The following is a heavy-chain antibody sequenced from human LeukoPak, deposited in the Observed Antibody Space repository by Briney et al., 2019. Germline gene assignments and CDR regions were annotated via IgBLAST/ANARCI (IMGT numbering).Heavy chain of an antibody. Sequence: EASVKVSCKASGYTFTGYYMHWVRQAPGQGLKWMGRINPNSGGTNYAQKFQGRATMTRDTSISTAYMELSRLRSDDTAVYYCARFGEWPGYFDYWGQGTLVTVSS. V-gene: IGHV1-2*06. CDR3: ARFGEWPGYFDY. J-gene: IGHJ4*02. CDR2: INPNSGGT. D-gene: IGHD2-8*01. CDR1: GYTFTGYY.